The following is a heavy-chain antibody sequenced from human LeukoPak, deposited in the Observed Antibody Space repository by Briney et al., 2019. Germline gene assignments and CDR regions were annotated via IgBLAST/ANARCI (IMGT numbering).Heavy chain of an antibody. CDR3: AREHCSSTSCPNWFDP. D-gene: IGHD2-2*01. V-gene: IGHV4-61*02. CDR2: IYTSGST. J-gene: IGHJ5*02. CDR1: GGSISSGSYY. Sequence: SQTLSLTCTVSGGSISSGSYYWSWIRQPAGKGLEWIGRIYTSGSTNYNPSLKSRVTISVDTSKNQFSLKLSSVTAADTAVYYCAREHCSSTSCPNWFDPWGQGTLVTVSS.